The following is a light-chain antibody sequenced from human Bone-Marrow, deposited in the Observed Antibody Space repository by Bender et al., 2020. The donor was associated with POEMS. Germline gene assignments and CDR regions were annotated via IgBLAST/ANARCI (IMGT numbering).Light chain of an antibody. Sequence: SYVLTQPPSVSVAPGKPATITCGGNNIGGYSVHWYQHRPGQAPVLVLHDDHGRPSGIPERFAGSNSGNTATLTISRVEAGDEAEYYCQVWDGSNDHRCVVFGGGTKLIVL. V-gene: IGLV3-21*03. CDR1: NIGGYS. CDR3: QVWDGSNDHRCVV. CDR2: DDH. J-gene: IGLJ2*01.